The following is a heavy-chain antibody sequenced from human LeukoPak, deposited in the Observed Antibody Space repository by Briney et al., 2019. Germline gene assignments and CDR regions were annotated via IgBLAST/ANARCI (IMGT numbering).Heavy chain of an antibody. J-gene: IGHJ4*02. V-gene: IGHV3-30*02. Sequence: TGGSLRLSCAASGFTFSSYGMHWVRQAPGKGLEWVAFIRYDGSNKYYADSVKDRFTISRDNSKDTLYLQMNSLRAEDTAVYYCAKDIRAGATYFDYWGQGTLVTVSS. CDR2: IRYDGSNK. CDR3: AKDIRAGATYFDY. D-gene: IGHD1-26*01. CDR1: GFTFSSYG.